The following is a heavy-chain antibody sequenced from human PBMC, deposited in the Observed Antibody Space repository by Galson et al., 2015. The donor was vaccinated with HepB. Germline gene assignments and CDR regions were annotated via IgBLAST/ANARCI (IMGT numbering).Heavy chain of an antibody. CDR2: FDPEDGET. V-gene: IGHV1-24*01. Sequence: SVKVSCKVSGYTLTELSMHWVRQAPGKGLEWMGGFDPEDGETIYAQKFQGRVTMTEDTSTDTAYMELSSLRSEDTAVYYCATVKLRWLQLGQSPFDYWGQGTLVTVSS. CDR3: ATVKLRWLQLGQSPFDY. CDR1: GYTLTELS. J-gene: IGHJ4*02. D-gene: IGHD5-24*01.